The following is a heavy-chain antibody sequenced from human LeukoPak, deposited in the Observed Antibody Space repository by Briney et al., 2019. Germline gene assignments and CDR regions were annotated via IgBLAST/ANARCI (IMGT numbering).Heavy chain of an antibody. J-gene: IGHJ4*02. CDR3: AKAGSIRFDY. CDR1: GFTFSSYG. CDR2: ISYDGSNK. D-gene: IGHD1-26*01. Sequence: GGSLRLSCAASGFTFSSYGMHWVRQAPGKGLEWVAVISYDGSNKYYADSVKGRFTISRDNSKNTLCLQMNSLRAEDTAVYYCAKAGSIRFDYWGQGTLVTVSS. V-gene: IGHV3-30*18.